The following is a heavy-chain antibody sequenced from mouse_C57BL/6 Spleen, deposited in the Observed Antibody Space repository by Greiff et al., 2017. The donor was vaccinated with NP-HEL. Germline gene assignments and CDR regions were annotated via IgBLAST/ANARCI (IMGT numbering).Heavy chain of an antibody. V-gene: IGHV1-64*01. J-gene: IGHJ2*01. D-gene: IGHD1-1*01. CDR1: GYTFTSYW. Sequence: QVQLKQPGAELVKPGASVKLSCKASGYTFTSYWMHWVKQRPGQGLEWIGMIHPNSGSTNYNEKFKSKATLTVDKSSSTAYMQLSSLTSEDSAVYYCARSPLYGSSPFDYWGQGTTLTVSS. CDR3: ARSPLYGSSPFDY. CDR2: IHPNSGST.